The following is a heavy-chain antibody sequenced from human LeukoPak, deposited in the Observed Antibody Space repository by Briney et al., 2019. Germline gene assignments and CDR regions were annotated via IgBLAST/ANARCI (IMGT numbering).Heavy chain of an antibody. Sequence: GGSLRLSCTASGFTFGDYAMSWVRQAPGKGLEWVGFIRSKAYGGTTEYAASVKGRFTISRDDSKSIAYLQMNSLKTEDTAVYYCTRVEYSSGWYVGYWGQATLVTVSS. CDR1: GFTFGDYA. CDR3: TRVEYSSGWYVGY. CDR2: IRSKAYGGTT. V-gene: IGHV3-49*04. J-gene: IGHJ4*02. D-gene: IGHD6-19*01.